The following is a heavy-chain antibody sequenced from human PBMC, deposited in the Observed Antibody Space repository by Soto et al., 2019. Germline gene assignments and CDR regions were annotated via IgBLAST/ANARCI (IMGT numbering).Heavy chain of an antibody. CDR1: GGTFSSYA. CDR3: AKVRDNDGDPHLDYEYYGNDV. Sequence: SVKVSCNASGGTFSSYAISWVRQAPGQGLECMGGIIPLFGTAKYAQKRQGRVTLTSDRSTSTVYMELTSLRSGDTAVYSCAKVRDNDGDPHLDYEYYGNDVWGQGTADSVS. D-gene: IGHD1-1*01. V-gene: IGHV1-69*05. CDR2: IIPLFGTA. J-gene: IGHJ6*02.